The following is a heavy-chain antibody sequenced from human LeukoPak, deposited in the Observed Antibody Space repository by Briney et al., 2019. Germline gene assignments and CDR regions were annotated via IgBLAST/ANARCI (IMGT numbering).Heavy chain of an antibody. Sequence: KTSETLSLTCTVSGDSISSSSYYWEWIRQPPGKGLEWIGSTFYSGSTYYNPSLKSRVTISVDTSKNQFSLKLSSVAAADTAVYYCARATYGGNPGGFDPWGQGTLVTVSS. V-gene: IGHV4-39*07. J-gene: IGHJ5*02. CDR1: GDSISSSSYY. CDR3: ARATYGGNPGGFDP. D-gene: IGHD4-23*01. CDR2: TFYSGST.